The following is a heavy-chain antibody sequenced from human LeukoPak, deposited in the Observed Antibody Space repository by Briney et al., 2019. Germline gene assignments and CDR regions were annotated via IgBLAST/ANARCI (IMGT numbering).Heavy chain of an antibody. D-gene: IGHD2-2*01. CDR2: ISAYNGNT. J-gene: IGHJ4*02. V-gene: IGHV1-18*01. CDR3: ASGSAVVPASNFDY. Sequence: ASVKVSCKASGFTFTSYGISWVRQAPGQGLELMGWISAYNGNTNYAQKLQGRVTMTTDTSTSTAYMELRSLRSDDTAVYYCASGSAVVPASNFDYWGQGTLVTVSS. CDR1: GFTFTSYG.